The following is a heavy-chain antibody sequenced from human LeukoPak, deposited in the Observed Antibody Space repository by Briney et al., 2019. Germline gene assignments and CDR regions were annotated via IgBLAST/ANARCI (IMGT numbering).Heavy chain of an antibody. CDR3: ARLQLGLNWFGP. CDR2: IFDSGT. CDR1: GGSISPYY. Sequence: SQTLSLTCAVSGGSISPYYWNWIRQPPGKGLEWIGYIFDSGTNYNPSLKSRVTMSIDASKNQFSLRLTSVTLADTAVYYCARLQLGLNWFGPWGQGTLVIV. J-gene: IGHJ5*02. D-gene: IGHD3-16*01. V-gene: IGHV4-59*01.